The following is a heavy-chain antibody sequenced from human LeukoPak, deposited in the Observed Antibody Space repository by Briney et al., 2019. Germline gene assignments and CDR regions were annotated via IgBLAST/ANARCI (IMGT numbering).Heavy chain of an antibody. Sequence: PSETLSLTCTVSGASISSYYWSWIRQPPGKGLEWIGYIYYSGSTNYNPSLKSRVTISVDTSKNQFSLKLSSVTAADTAVYYCATQRTDYYDSSGYYFDYWGQGTLVTVSS. CDR2: IYYSGST. CDR3: ATQRTDYYDSSGYYFDY. V-gene: IGHV4-59*04. D-gene: IGHD3-22*01. J-gene: IGHJ4*02. CDR1: GASISSYY.